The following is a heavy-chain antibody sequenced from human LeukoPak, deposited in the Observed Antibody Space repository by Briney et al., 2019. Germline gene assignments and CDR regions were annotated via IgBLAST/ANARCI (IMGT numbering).Heavy chain of an antibody. J-gene: IGHJ4*02. Sequence: ASVKVSCKASGYTFTGYYMHWVRQAPGQGLEWMGWINPNSGGTNYAQKFQGRVTMTRDTSISTAYMELSRLRSDDTAVYYCARVFPVESGYYQNWGQGTLVTVYS. D-gene: IGHD3-22*01. CDR2: INPNSGGT. CDR1: GYTFTGYY. V-gene: IGHV1-2*02. CDR3: ARVFPVESGYYQN.